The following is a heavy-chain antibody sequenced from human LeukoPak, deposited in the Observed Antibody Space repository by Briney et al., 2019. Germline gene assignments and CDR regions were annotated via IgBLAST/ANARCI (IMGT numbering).Heavy chain of an antibody. CDR3: ARDDYYGSGSHFAY. CDR1: GFTFSSYA. Sequence: GRSRRLSCAASGFTFSSYAMHWGRQAPGKGLDGVAVISYDGSNKYYADSVKGRFTISRDNSKNTLYLQMNSLRAEDTAVYSCARDDYYGSGSHFAYWGQGTLVTVYS. J-gene: IGHJ4*02. CDR2: ISYDGSNK. V-gene: IGHV3-30-3*01. D-gene: IGHD3-10*01.